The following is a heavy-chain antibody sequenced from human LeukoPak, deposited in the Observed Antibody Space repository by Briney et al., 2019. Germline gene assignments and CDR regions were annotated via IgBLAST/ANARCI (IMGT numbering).Heavy chain of an antibody. D-gene: IGHD6-6*01. V-gene: IGHV4-4*07. Sequence: VKPSETLSLTCTVSGGSISSYYWSWIRQPAGKGLEWIGSIYHNGYAYYNPSLKSRVTISVATSKNQFSLKLSSVTAADTAVYYCARLIKYSSSAESFDYWGQGTLVTVSS. J-gene: IGHJ4*02. CDR2: IYHNGYA. CDR1: GGSISSYY. CDR3: ARLIKYSSSAESFDY.